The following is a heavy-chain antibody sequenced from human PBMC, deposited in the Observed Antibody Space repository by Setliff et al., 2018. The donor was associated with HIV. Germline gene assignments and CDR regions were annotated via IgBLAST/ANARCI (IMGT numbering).Heavy chain of an antibody. Sequence: GASVKVSCKASGYTFTDRFITWFQQAPGKGLEWMGRRYPRGDGTIYAERFRGRVTFSADTSTHTGYMQLDNLKSEDTAMYFCAAGPFNWGQYFWGHGTLVTVSS. V-gene: IGHV1-69-2*01. CDR2: RYPRGDGT. J-gene: IGHJ4*01. CDR1: GYTFTDRF. CDR3: AAGPFNWGQYF. D-gene: IGHD3-16*01.